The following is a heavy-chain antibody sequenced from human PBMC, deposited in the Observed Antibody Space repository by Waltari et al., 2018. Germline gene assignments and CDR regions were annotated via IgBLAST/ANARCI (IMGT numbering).Heavy chain of an antibody. J-gene: IGHJ4*02. CDR2: ISSTGGTI. D-gene: IGHD2-2*02. CDR1: GFTYRNYP. Sequence: EVQLVDSGGGLVQPGGSLRLSCAASGFTYRNYPMTWVRQAPGKGLGWVSSISSTGGTIHYAASVKGRFTISRDDSKNTLYLQMHNLRAEDTAVYYCAKGAQYQLLYFYFDSWGQGTLVTVSS. CDR3: AKGAQYQLLYFYFDS. V-gene: IGHV3-23*04.